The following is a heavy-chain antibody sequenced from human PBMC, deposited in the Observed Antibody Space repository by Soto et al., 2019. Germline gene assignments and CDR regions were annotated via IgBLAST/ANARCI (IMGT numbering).Heavy chain of an antibody. CDR1: GGSISSYY. D-gene: IGHD2-15*01. CDR2: IYYRGST. CDR3: ARDRVVVVVAAMGKLDYYYYYGMDV. V-gene: IGHV4-59*01. Sequence: SETLSLTCTVSGGSISSYYWSWIRQPPGKGLEWIGYIYYRGSTNYNPSLKSRVTISVDTSKNQFSLKLSSVTAADTAVYYCARDRVVVVVAAMGKLDYYYYYGMDVWGQGTTVTVS. J-gene: IGHJ6*02.